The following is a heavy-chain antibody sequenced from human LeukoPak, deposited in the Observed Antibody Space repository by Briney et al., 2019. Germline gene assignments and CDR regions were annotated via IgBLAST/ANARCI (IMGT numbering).Heavy chain of an antibody. CDR1: GYTFTGYY. CDR3: ARDESSGWYYFDY. D-gene: IGHD6-19*01. J-gene: IGHJ4*02. Sequence: ASVKVSCKASGYTFTGYYTHWVRQAPGQGLEWMGWINPNSGGTNYAQKFQGRVTMTRDTSISTAYMELSRLRSDDTAVYYCARDESSGWYYFDYWGQGTLVTVSS. V-gene: IGHV1-2*02. CDR2: INPNSGGT.